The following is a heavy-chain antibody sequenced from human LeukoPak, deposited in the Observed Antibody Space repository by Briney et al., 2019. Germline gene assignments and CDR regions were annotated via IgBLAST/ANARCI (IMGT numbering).Heavy chain of an antibody. Sequence: GGSLRLSCAASGFAFSSYSMNWVRQAPGRGLEWISYISSGSRTIYYADSVEGRFTISRDNGKNSLYLLLNNLRADDTAVYFCVRESIPGHRDFDYWGQGTLITVSS. D-gene: IGHD2-2*02. CDR1: GFAFSSYS. CDR3: VRESIPGHRDFDY. V-gene: IGHV3-48*01. J-gene: IGHJ4*02. CDR2: ISSGSRTI.